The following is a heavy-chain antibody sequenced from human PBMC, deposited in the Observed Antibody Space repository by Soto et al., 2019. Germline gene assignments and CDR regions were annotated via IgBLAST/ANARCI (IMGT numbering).Heavy chain of an antibody. CDR2: IYYSGST. V-gene: IGHV4-39*01. J-gene: IGHJ6*03. D-gene: IGHD4-17*01. CDR3: AGTVTEDYYYYMDV. Sequence: SETLSLTCTVSGGSISSSSYYWGWFRQPPGKGLEWIGSIYYSGSTYYNPSLKSRVTISVDTSKNQFSLKLSSVTAADTAVYYCAGTVTEDYYYYMDVWXKGTTVS. CDR1: GGSISSSSYY.